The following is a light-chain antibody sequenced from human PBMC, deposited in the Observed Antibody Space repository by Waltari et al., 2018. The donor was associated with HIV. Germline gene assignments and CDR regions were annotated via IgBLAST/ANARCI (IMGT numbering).Light chain of an antibody. CDR3: QSADTSGTYVV. V-gene: IGLV3-25*03. CDR2: KDT. J-gene: IGLJ2*01. Sequence: SFELAQPPSVSVSPGQTATITCSGESLAKQYGYWYQQKSGQAPLLVIYKDTERPSGIPDRFSCSTSGAIVTLTISGVQAEDEADYYCQSADTSGTYVVFGGGTKLTVL. CDR1: SLAKQY.